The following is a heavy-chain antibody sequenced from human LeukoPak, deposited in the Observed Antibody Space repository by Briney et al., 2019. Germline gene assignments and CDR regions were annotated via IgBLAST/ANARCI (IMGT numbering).Heavy chain of an antibody. D-gene: IGHD3-22*01. Sequence: GGSLRLSCTASGFTFTTYAMSWVRQAPGKGLEWVSASSGSDGRTYYADSVKGRFTISRDTFKNMLYLQMNSLRAEDTAVYYCARNYYYDSSGGAFDIWGQGTMVTVSS. J-gene: IGHJ3*02. CDR3: ARNYYYDSSGGAFDI. CDR2: SSGSDGRT. V-gene: IGHV3-23*01. CDR1: GFTFTTYA.